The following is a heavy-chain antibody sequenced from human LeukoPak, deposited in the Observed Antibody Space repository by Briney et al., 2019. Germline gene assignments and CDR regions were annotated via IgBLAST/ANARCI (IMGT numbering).Heavy chain of an antibody. CDR1: GFTFGDYA. V-gene: IGHV3-30-3*01. CDR3: AREPPITRYYDSSGYYSNFDY. CDR2: ISYDGSNK. Sequence: PGRSLRLSRTASGFTFGDYAMHWVRQAPGKGLEWVAVISYDGSNKYYADSVKGRFTISRDNSKNTLYLQMNSLRAEDTAVYYCAREPPITRYYDSSGYYSNFDYWGQGTLVTVSS. J-gene: IGHJ4*02. D-gene: IGHD3-22*01.